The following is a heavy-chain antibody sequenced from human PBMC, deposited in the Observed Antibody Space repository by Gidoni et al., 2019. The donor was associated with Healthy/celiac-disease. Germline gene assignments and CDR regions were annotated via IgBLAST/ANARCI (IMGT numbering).Heavy chain of an antibody. CDR2: MNPNGGNT. J-gene: IGHJ6*02. CDR1: GYTFTSYD. CDR3: ARRGFELRWGWGFYGMDV. Sequence: QVQLVQSGAEVKKPGASVKVSCKASGYTFTSYDINWVRQATGHGLEWMGWMNPNGGNTGYAQKFQGRVTMTRNTSISTAYMELSSLRSEDTAVYYCARRGFELRWGWGFYGMDVWGQGTTVTVSS. D-gene: IGHD4-17*01. V-gene: IGHV1-8*01.